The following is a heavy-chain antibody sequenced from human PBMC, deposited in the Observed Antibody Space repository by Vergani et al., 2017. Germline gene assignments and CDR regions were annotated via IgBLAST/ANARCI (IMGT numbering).Heavy chain of an antibody. V-gene: IGHV1-69*01. CDR3: AREGGNYDFWSGYYTGFYYYYYMDV. J-gene: IGHJ6*03. Sequence: QVQLVQSGAEVKKPGSSVKVSCKASGGTFSSYAISWVRQAPGQGLEWMGGIIPIFGTANYAQKFQGRVTITADESTSTAYMELSSLRSEDTAVYYCAREGGNYDFWSGYYTGFYYYYYMDVWGKGTTVTVSS. D-gene: IGHD3-3*01. CDR2: IIPIFGTA. CDR1: GGTFSSYA.